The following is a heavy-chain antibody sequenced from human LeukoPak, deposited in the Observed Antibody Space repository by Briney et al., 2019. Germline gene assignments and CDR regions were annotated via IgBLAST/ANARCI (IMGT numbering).Heavy chain of an antibody. V-gene: IGHV3-7*03. J-gene: IGHJ4*02. CDR2: IKLDGSEK. CDR3: ARDQYDTWSRRGNFDS. D-gene: IGHD3-3*01. CDR1: GFTFGRYW. Sequence: GGSLRLSCVASGFTFGRYWMSWVRQAPGKGLEWVANIKLDGSEKNYVDSVKGRFTISRDNTKNSLYLQMNSLRVEDTAVFYCARDQYDTWSRRGNFDSWGQGTLVIVSS.